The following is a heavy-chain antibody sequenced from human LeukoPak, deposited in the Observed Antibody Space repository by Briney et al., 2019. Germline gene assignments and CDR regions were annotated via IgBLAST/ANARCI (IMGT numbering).Heavy chain of an antibody. CDR1: RFTFSSYW. V-gene: IGHV3-74*01. CDR3: ARDPMGATTY. CDR2: INTDASST. Sequence: GGSLRLSCAASRFTFSSYWMHWVRQAPGKGLVWVSRINTDASSTSYAGSVKGRFTISRDNAKNTLYLQMNSLRADDTAVYYCARDPMGATTYWGQGTLVTVSS. J-gene: IGHJ4*02. D-gene: IGHD1-26*01.